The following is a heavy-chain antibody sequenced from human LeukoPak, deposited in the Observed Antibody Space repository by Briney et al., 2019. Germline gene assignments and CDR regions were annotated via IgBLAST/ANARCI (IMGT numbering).Heavy chain of an antibody. D-gene: IGHD1-26*01. Sequence: GGSLRLSCAASGFTVSSNYMSWVRQAPGKGLEWVSVIYSGGSTYYADSVKGRFTISRDNSKNTLYLQMNSLRAEDTAVYYCAREGIVGATGFFDYWGQGTLVTVSS. CDR2: IYSGGST. V-gene: IGHV3-53*05. J-gene: IGHJ4*02. CDR3: AREGIVGATGFFDY. CDR1: GFTVSSNY.